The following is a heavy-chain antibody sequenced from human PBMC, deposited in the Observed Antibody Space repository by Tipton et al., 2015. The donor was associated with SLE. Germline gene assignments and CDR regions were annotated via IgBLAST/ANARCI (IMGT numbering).Heavy chain of an antibody. CDR2: IYSCGST. CDR1: GFTVSSNC. CDR3: ARDSSGSYYFDY. D-gene: IGHD3-22*01. Sequence: SLRLSCAASGFTVSSNCMSWVRQAPGKGLEWVSVIYSCGSTYYADSVKGRFTISRDNSKNTLYLQMNSLRAEDTAVYYCARDSSGSYYFDYWGQGTLVTVSS. J-gene: IGHJ4*02. V-gene: IGHV3-66*03.